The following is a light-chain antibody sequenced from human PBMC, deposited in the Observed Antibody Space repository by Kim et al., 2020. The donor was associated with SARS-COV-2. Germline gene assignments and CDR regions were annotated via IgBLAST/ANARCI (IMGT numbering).Light chain of an antibody. Sequence: ATVGDRVTITCRARQDISNYLAWFQLKPGKAPKLLIYAASALQQGVPSRFSGSGSGTDFTLTVTSLQPEDVATYYCQKCDSAPWTFGQGTKVEIK. J-gene: IGKJ1*01. CDR2: AAS. CDR3: QKCDSAPWT. V-gene: IGKV1-27*01. CDR1: QDISNY.